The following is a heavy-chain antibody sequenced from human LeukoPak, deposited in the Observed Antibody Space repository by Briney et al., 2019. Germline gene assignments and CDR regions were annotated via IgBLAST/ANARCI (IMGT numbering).Heavy chain of an antibody. CDR2: MNPNSCNT. Sequence: EASVKVSCKASGYTFTSYDINWVRRATGQGREWMGWMNPNSCNTGYAQKFQGRVTMTRNTSISTAYMELSSLRSEDTAVYYCARGRKCSGGSCYFSADYYYYYYMDVWGKGTTVTVSS. V-gene: IGHV1-8*01. J-gene: IGHJ6*03. CDR1: GYTFTSYD. D-gene: IGHD2-15*01. CDR3: ARGRKCSGGSCYFSADYYYYYYMDV.